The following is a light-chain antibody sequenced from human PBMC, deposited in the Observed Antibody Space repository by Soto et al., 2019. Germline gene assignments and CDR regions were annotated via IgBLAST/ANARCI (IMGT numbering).Light chain of an antibody. CDR2: GAS. V-gene: IGKV3-15*01. Sequence: EIVMTQSPATLSVSPGERATLSCRASQSVSSNLAWYQQKPGQAPRLLIYGASTRATGIPARFSGSGSGTEFTLTISSLQSEDFAVYYCQQYINWPPSMYTFGQGTKLEIK. CDR3: QQYINWPPSMYT. J-gene: IGKJ2*01. CDR1: QSVSSN.